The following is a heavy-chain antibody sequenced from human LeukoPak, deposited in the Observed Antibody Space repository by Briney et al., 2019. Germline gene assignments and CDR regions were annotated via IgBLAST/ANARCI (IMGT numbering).Heavy chain of an antibody. J-gene: IGHJ4*02. CDR3: ARPQEEDGYNYNWAFDY. Sequence: ASVKVSCKASGYTFTSYGINWVRQAPGQGLEWMGWISAYNGNTNYAQELQGRVTMATDTSTTTAYMELRSLRSDDTAVYYCARPQEEDGYNYNWAFDYWGQGTLVTVSS. CDR2: ISAYNGNT. CDR1: GYTFTSYG. D-gene: IGHD5-24*01. V-gene: IGHV1-18*01.